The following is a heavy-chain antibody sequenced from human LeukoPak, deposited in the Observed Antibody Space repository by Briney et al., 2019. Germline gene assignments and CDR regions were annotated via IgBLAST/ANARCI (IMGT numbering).Heavy chain of an antibody. Sequence: GGSLRLSCAASGFTFHEYAMNWVRQVPGKGLEWVALISGDGTRTFYADSVKSRFTISRDNSKNSLYMQMNSLRTKDTALYYCAKVLAYDILPGYRTAYFYYYGMDVWGQGTTVSVSS. CDR1: GFTFHEYA. CDR2: ISGDGTRT. D-gene: IGHD3-9*01. CDR3: AKVLAYDILPGYRTAYFYYYGMDV. V-gene: IGHV3-43*02. J-gene: IGHJ6*02.